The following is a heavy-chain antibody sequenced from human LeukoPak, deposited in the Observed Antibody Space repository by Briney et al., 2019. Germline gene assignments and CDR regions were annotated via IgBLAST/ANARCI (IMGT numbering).Heavy chain of an antibody. D-gene: IGHD6-19*01. CDR3: ATRWLPFYYFDY. CDR2: INPSGGST. J-gene: IGHJ4*02. V-gene: IGHV1-46*01. CDR1: GYTFTSYY. Sequence: ASVKVSCKASGYTFTSYYMHWVRQAPGQGLEWMGIINPSGGSTSYAQKFQGRVTMTEDTSTDTAYMELSSLRSEDTAVYYCATRWLPFYYFDYWGQGTLVTVSS.